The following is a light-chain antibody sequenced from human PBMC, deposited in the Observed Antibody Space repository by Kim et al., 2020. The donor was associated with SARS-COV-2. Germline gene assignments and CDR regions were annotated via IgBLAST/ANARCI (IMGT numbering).Light chain of an antibody. V-gene: IGLV2-14*03. CDR3: SSYTSSISWV. Sequence: GQSVTVSCTGTSSDGGGYSYVSWYQQHPGKAPTLRIYDVSKRPSGVSNRFSGSKSGNTASLTISGLQAEEEADYYCSSYTSSISWVFGGGTKLAVL. CDR1: SSDGGGYSY. J-gene: IGLJ3*02. CDR2: DVS.